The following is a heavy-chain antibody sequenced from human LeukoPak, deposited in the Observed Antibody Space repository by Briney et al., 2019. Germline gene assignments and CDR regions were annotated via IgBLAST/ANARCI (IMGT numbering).Heavy chain of an antibody. J-gene: IGHJ4*02. CDR2: ISSSGSTI. Sequence: GGSLRLSCAASGFTFSDYYMSWIRQAPGKGLEWVSYISSSGSTIYYADSVKGRFTISRDNAKNSLYLQMNSLRAEDTAVYYCARGEGKYYDILTGYYELTPFDYWGQGTLVTVSS. CDR1: GFTFSDYY. D-gene: IGHD3-9*01. V-gene: IGHV3-11*04. CDR3: ARGEGKYYDILTGYYELTPFDY.